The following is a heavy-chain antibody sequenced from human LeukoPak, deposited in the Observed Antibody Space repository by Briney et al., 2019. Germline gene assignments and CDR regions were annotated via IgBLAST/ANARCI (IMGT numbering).Heavy chain of an antibody. CDR3: SHTLDS. CDR1: GFTFSDSW. D-gene: IGHD2/OR15-2a*01. CDR2: IKPDGSEI. J-gene: IGHJ4*02. Sequence: PGGSLRLSCAASGFTFSDSWMDWVRQAPGKGLEWVANIKPDGSEIYYVDSVKGRFTISRDNAKNSLYLRMNSLRAEDTAVYFCSHTLDSWGQGTLVTVSS. V-gene: IGHV3-7*02.